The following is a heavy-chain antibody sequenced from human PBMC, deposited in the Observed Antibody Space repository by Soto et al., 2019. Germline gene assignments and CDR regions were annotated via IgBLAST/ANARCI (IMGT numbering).Heavy chain of an antibody. Sequence: DVQLVESGGGLVQPGRSLRLSCAASGFTFDDYAMHWVRQAPGKGLESVSSISWNSGKIGYADSVKGRFTISRDSAKSSLYLQMGSLRVEDTALYYCAKDIAATTLGLDYWGQGTLVTVSS. D-gene: IGHD2-15*01. CDR3: AKDIAATTLGLDY. CDR2: ISWNSGKI. CDR1: GFTFDDYA. J-gene: IGHJ4*02. V-gene: IGHV3-9*01.